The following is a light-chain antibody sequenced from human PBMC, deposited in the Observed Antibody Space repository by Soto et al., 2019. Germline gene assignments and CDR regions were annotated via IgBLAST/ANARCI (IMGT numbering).Light chain of an antibody. CDR1: QSVSSSN. CDR3: QQYGSSPR. CDR2: GAS. Sequence: EIVLTQSPGTLSLSPGERATLSCRASQSVSSSNLAWYQQKPGQAPRLLIYGASSRATGIPDRFSGSGSGTDFTLTSSRLEPEDFAVYYCQQYGSSPRFGPGTKVDIK. J-gene: IGKJ3*01. V-gene: IGKV3-20*01.